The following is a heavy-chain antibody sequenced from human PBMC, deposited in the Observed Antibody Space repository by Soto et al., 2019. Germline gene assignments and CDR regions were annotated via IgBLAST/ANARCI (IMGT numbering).Heavy chain of an antibody. Sequence: SAALSRTGRVSGGSNGSSRYYWGWNRKHPGRGLEWIGSIYYTGSTFYTPSLKSRVTMSVDTSKNQFSLKLSSVTAPDTAVYYCARHPARKGRDYLYDYWGQGTQVTVSS. CDR3: ARHPARKGRDYLYDY. CDR2: IYYTGST. J-gene: IGHJ4*02. CDR1: GGSNGSSRYY. D-gene: IGHD4-17*01. V-gene: IGHV4-39*01.